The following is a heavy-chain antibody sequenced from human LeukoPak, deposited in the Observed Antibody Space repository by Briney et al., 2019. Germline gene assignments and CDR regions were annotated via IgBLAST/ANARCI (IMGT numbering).Heavy chain of an antibody. Sequence: ASVKVSCKVSGYTLTELSMHWVRQAPGKGLEWMGGFDPEDGETIYAQKFQGRVNMTEDTSTDTAYMELSSLRSEDTAVYYCATEPLAEGKNVISDYWGQGTLVTVSS. J-gene: IGHJ4*02. D-gene: IGHD3-16*02. CDR1: GYTLTELS. CDR3: ATEPLAEGKNVISDY. CDR2: FDPEDGET. V-gene: IGHV1-24*01.